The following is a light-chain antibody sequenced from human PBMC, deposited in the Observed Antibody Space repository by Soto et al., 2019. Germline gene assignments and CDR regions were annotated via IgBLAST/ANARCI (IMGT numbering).Light chain of an antibody. Sequence: DIQMTQSPSTLSASVGDSVIITCRASQTIGSWLAWYQQKPGKVPKLLIHKASSLESGVSSRFSGSGSGTAFTLTIRSLQPDDFATYYCKQYSSLSAFGPGTKVDIK. CDR1: QTIGSW. V-gene: IGKV1-5*03. CDR2: KAS. J-gene: IGKJ3*01. CDR3: KQYSSLSA.